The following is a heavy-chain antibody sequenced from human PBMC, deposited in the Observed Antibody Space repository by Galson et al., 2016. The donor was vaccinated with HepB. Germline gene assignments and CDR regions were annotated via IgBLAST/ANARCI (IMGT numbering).Heavy chain of an antibody. CDR1: GFTFNNYG. CDR3: ARWRGGYFDS. J-gene: IGHJ4*02. D-gene: IGHD2-15*01. Sequence: SLRLSCAASGFTFNNYGMHWVRQAAGKGLEWISYISTPDNTVYDVDSVKGRFTTPRDNAKSSLFLHMHSRRAEDTAVYYCARWRGGYFDSWGQGTLVTASS. V-gene: IGHV3-48*03. CDR2: ISTPDNTV.